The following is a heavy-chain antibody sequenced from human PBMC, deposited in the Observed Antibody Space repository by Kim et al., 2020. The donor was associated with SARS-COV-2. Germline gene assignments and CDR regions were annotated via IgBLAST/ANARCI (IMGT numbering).Heavy chain of an antibody. CDR2: IGSGGTTT. CDR3: ARKGFQVQQVALDY. D-gene: IGHD6-6*01. Sequence: GGSLRLSCVGSGFTFSSYGMSWVRQAPGKGLEWVSAIGSGGTTTYYADSVKGRFTTSRDNSKSTLYLQMNSLRAEDAAMYYCARKGFQVQQVALDYWGQGTLVTVSS. V-gene: IGHV3-23*01. J-gene: IGHJ4*02. CDR1: GFTFSSYG.